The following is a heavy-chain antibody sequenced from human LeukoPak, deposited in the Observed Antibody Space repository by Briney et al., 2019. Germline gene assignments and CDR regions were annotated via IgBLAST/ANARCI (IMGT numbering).Heavy chain of an antibody. J-gene: IGHJ2*01. D-gene: IGHD6-13*01. Sequence: SETLSLTCTVSGGSISSGGYYWSWIRQPPGKGLEWIGYIYYSGSTNYNPSLKSRVTISVDTSKNQFSLKLSSVTAVDTAVYYCARAPAISSSWFPGRYWYFDLWGRGTLVTVSS. CDR2: IYYSGST. CDR3: ARAPAISSSWFPGRYWYFDL. CDR1: GGSISSGGYY. V-gene: IGHV4-61*08.